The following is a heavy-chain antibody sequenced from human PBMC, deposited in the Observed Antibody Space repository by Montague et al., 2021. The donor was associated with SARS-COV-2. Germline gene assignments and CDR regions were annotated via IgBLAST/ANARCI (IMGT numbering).Heavy chain of an antibody. CDR3: VHYASGSYYFHF. J-gene: IGHJ4*02. D-gene: IGHD3-10*01. Sequence: PAPVKPTQTLTLTCTFSGFSITTSTMGVGWIRQPPGKALEWLALIYWGDEKRFSPSLKSRLTITKDTFKDQVVLRMTNMDPVDTATYYCVHYASGSYYFHFWGQGTLVTVSS. V-gene: IGHV2-5*02. CDR2: IYWGDEK. CDR1: GFSITTSTMG.